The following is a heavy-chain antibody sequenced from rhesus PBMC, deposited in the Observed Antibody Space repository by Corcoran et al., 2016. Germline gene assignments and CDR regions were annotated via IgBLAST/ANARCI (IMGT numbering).Heavy chain of an antibody. J-gene: IGHJ4*01. CDR2: INGRSTSN. CDR1: GGSLSDSYR. D-gene: IGHD1-44*01. V-gene: IGHV4S10*01. CDR3: ARGGGYYFDY. Sequence: QVQLQESGPGVVKPSETLSLTCAVSGGSLSDSYRLSWIRQPQGKGLEWIGYINGRSTSNNHNPSLNSRINSSKETSKNQFSLKLSSVTAAATAVYYCARGGGYYFDYWGQVVLVTVSS.